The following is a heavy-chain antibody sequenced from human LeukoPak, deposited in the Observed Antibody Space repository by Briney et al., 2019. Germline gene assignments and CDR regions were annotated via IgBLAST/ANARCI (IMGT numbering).Heavy chain of an antibody. CDR2: ISGSGGSA. V-gene: IGHV3-23*01. CDR1: GFTFSRCA. Sequence: PGGSLRLSCAASGFTFSRCAMSWVRQAPGRGLEWVSGISGSGGSAYYVDSVKGRFTVSRDNSKNTLYLQMNSLRAEDTAVYYCAKGVGGWGQGTLVTVSS. J-gene: IGHJ4*02. CDR3: AKGVGG. D-gene: IGHD3-10*01.